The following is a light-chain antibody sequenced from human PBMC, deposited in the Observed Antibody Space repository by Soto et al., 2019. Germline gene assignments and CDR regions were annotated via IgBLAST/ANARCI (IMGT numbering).Light chain of an antibody. V-gene: IGLV3-21*02. CDR3: QVWDSSRDHGV. J-gene: IGLJ2*01. Sequence: SYELTQPPSVSVAPGQTARITCGGNKVGIMSAHWYQQKPGHAPVLVVYVVSDRPSGSPERFSGSKSENTATLTISSVEAGDEADYSCQVWDSSRDHGVFGGGTKLTVL. CDR1: KVGIMS. CDR2: VVS.